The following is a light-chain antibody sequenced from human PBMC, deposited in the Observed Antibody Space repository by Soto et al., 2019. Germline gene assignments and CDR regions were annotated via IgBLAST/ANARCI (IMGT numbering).Light chain of an antibody. CDR1: QSVNSN. V-gene: IGKV3-15*01. CDR2: GSS. J-gene: IGKJ1*01. Sequence: EIVMTQSPATLSVSPGEKATLSCCASQSVNSNLAWYQQKPGQAPRLLIYGSSTRATGIPGRFSGSGSGTEFTLTISSLQSEDFAVYYCQQYNNWPETFGQGTKVEIK. CDR3: QQYNNWPET.